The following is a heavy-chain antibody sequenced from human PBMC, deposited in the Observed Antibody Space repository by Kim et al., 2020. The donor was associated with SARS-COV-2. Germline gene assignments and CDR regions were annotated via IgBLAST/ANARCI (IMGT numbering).Heavy chain of an antibody. D-gene: IGHD6-13*01. CDR3: ARLPGIPASGVSD. CDR1: GYTFTDYY. CDR2: INPKSGGS. J-gene: IGHJ4*02. V-gene: IGHV1-2*02. Sequence: ASVKVSCKPFGYTFTDYYINWVRQAPGQGLEWMGWINPKSGGSKAAEKFQGRFTMSADTAINTVYLEMSRLTTDDTAVYYCARLPGIPASGVSDWGQGTLVTVSS.